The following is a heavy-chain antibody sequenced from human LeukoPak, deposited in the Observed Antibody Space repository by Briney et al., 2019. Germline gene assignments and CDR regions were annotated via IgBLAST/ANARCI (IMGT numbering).Heavy chain of an antibody. CDR2: INPNSGGI. Sequence: ASVKVSCKASGYTFTDYWIHWVRQAPGQGLDWMGRINPNSGGINYAQKFQGRVTMTRDTSISTAYMELSRLTSDDTAVFYCVPDCSSTACLFDYWGQGTLVTVSS. CDR3: VPDCSSTACLFDY. D-gene: IGHD2-2*01. J-gene: IGHJ4*02. CDR1: GYTFTDYW. V-gene: IGHV1-2*06.